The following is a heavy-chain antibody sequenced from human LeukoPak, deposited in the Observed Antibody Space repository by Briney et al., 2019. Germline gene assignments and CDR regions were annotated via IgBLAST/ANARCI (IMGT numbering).Heavy chain of an antibody. CDR2: IYYSGST. J-gene: IGHJ5*02. V-gene: IGHV4-31*03. CDR1: GGSFSSDNYY. CDR3: ARGRYNYHSSNWFDP. D-gene: IGHD3-22*01. Sequence: SETLSLTCTVSGGSFSSDNYYWSWIRQHPGQGLEWIGYIYYSGSTYYNPSLKSRVTISLDTFKKQFSLKLSSVTAADTAVYYCARGRYNYHSSNWFDPWGQGTLVTVSS.